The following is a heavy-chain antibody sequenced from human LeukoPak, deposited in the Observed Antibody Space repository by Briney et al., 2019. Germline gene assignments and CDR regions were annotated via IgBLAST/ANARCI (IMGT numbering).Heavy chain of an antibody. CDR3: ARTTTRYYYYMDV. CDR1: GYSFTSYW. D-gene: IGHD4-17*01. J-gene: IGHJ6*03. V-gene: IGHV5-51*01. CDR2: IYPGDSDT. Sequence: GESLKISCKGSGYSFTSYWIGWVRQMPGKGLEWMGIIYPGDSDTRYSPSFQGQVTISADKSISTAYLQWSSLKASDTAMYCCARTTTRYYYYMDVWGKGTTVTVSS.